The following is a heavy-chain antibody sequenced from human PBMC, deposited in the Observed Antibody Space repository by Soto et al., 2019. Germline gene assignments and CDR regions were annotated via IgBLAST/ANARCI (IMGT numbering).Heavy chain of an antibody. CDR2: SGTT. Sequence: SETLSLTCSVSGGSISSSRYDWTWIRQPPGKGLEWINSGTTYFNPSLRSRVTISVDTSKNQFSLRLSSVTAADTAVYYCATYGGDTGRFDYWGQGNLVTVSS. CDR3: ATYGGDTGRFDY. V-gene: IGHV4-39*01. D-gene: IGHD4-17*01. J-gene: IGHJ4*02. CDR1: GGSISSSRYD.